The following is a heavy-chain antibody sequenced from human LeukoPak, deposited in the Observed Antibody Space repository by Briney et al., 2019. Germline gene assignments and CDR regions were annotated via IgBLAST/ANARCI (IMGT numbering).Heavy chain of an antibody. Sequence: ASVKVSCKASGYTFIGYYMHWVRQAPGQGLEWMGWINPNSGGTNYAQKFQGRVTMTRDTSISTAYMELSRLRSDDTAVYYCARGTYYVWGSYPSDYWGQGTLVTVSS. CDR1: GYTFIGYY. J-gene: IGHJ4*02. CDR3: ARGTYYVWGSYPSDY. V-gene: IGHV1-2*02. CDR2: INPNSGGT. D-gene: IGHD3-16*02.